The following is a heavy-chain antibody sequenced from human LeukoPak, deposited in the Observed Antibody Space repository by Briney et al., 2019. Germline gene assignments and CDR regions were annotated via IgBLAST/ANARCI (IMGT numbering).Heavy chain of an antibody. V-gene: IGHV4-59*01. CDR1: GGSISSYY. CDR2: IYYSGST. D-gene: IGHD3-10*01. CDR3: ARAPRFGEGPWLPDY. J-gene: IGHJ4*02. Sequence: PSETLSLTCTVSGGSISSYYWSWIRQPPGKGLEWIGYIYYSGSTNYNPSLKSRVTISVDTSKNQFSLKLSSVTAADTAVYYCARAPRFGEGPWLPDYWGQGTLVTVSS.